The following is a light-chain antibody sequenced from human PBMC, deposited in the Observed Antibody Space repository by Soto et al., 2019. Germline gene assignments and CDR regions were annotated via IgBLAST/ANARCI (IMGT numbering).Light chain of an antibody. Sequence: QSVLTQPPSVPGTLGQGVTISCSGSTSNIGENSVGWLQQLPGTAPKVLIYVTNKRPSGVPARFSASKSGTSAYLAISGLQSEDEADYYCAAWGGSLNGHVFGTGTKVTVL. CDR3: AAWGGSLNGHV. CDR1: TSNIGENS. CDR2: VTN. V-gene: IGLV1-44*01. J-gene: IGLJ1*01.